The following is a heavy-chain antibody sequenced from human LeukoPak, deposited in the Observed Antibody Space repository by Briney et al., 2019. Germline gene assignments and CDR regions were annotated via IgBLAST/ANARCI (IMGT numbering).Heavy chain of an antibody. D-gene: IGHD6-13*01. CDR3: ARPYGYSSSWYISDYSDY. V-gene: IGHV4-39*01. Sequence: SETLSLTCTVSGGSISSSSYYWGWIRQPPGKGLEWIGSIYYSGSTYYNPSPKSRVTISVDTSKNQFSLKLSSVTAADTAVYYCARPYGYSSSWYISDYSDYWGQGTLVTVSS. CDR2: IYYSGST. J-gene: IGHJ4*02. CDR1: GGSISSSSYY.